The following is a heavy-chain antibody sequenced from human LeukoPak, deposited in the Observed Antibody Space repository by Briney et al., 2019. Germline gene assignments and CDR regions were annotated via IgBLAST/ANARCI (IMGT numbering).Heavy chain of an antibody. CDR2: IYYSGST. Sequence: SETLSLTRTVSGGSISSYYWSWIRQPPGKGLEWIGFIYYSGSTNYNPSLKSRVTISVDTSKNQFSLKLSSVTAADTAVYYCARHYYDSSGYFYQDYWGQGTLVTVSS. CDR1: GGSISSYY. J-gene: IGHJ4*02. CDR3: ARHYYDSSGYFYQDY. V-gene: IGHV4-59*08. D-gene: IGHD3-22*01.